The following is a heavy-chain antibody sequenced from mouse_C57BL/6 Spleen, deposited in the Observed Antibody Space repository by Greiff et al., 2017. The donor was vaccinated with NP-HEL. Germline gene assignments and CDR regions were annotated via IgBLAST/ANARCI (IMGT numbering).Heavy chain of an antibody. Sequence: VKQSCKASGYTFTSYWMHWVKQRPGRGLEWIGRIDPNSGGTKYNEKFKSKATLTVDKPSSTAYMQLSSLTSEDSAVYYCARERIYYGSSDYAMDYWGQGTSVTVSS. CDR3: ARERIYYGSSDYAMDY. J-gene: IGHJ4*01. CDR1: GYTFTSYW. D-gene: IGHD1-1*01. V-gene: IGHV1-72*01. CDR2: IDPNSGGT.